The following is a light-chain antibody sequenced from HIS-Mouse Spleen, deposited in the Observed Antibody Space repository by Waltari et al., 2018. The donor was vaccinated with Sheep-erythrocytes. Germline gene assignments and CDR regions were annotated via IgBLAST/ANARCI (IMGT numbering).Light chain of an antibody. V-gene: IGLV2-8*01. CDR3: SSYAGSNNWV. CDR2: EVS. Sequence: QSALTQPPSASGSPGQSVTISCTGTSSDVGGYNYVSWYQQHPGKAPQLMIYEVSKRPSGVPVRFSGSKSGNTASLTVSGLQAEDEADYYCSSYAGSNNWVFGGGTKLTVL. CDR1: SSDVGGYNY. J-gene: IGLJ3*02.